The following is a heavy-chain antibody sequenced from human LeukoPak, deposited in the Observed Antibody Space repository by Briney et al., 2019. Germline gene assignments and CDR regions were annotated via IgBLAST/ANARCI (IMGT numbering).Heavy chain of an antibody. V-gene: IGHV4-59*11. J-gene: IGHJ4*02. CDR3: ARLERSYRAGDYFDY. Sequence: SETLSLTCTVSGGSISSHYWSWIRQPPGKGLEWIGYIYYSGSTNYNPSLKSRVTISVDTSKNQFSLKLSSVTAADTAVYYCARLERSYRAGDYFDYWGQGTLVTVSS. CDR2: IYYSGST. CDR1: GGSISSHY. D-gene: IGHD1-26*01.